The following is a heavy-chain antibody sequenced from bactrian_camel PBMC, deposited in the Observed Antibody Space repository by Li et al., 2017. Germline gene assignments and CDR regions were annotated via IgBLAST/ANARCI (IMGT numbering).Heavy chain of an antibody. CDR3: TTSGFRY. CDR2: VNIGGGRR. V-gene: IGHV3S40*01. J-gene: IGHJ4*01. D-gene: IGHD3*01. Sequence: DVQLVESGGGLVQPGGSLTLSCAGSGFSFTSYAMSWVRQVPRKGFEWVSSVNIGGGRRYYANSVKGRFTISRDNAKNTVYLQMMSLESEDTAQYYCTTSGFRYWGQGTQVTVS. CDR1: GFSFTSYA.